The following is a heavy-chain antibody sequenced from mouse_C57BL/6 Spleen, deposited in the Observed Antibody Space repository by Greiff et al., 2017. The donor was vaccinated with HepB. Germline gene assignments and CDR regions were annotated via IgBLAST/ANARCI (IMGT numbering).Heavy chain of an antibody. CDR3: ASQGATTVVATYWYFDV. CDR2: ISSGGSYT. CDR1: GFTFSSYG. V-gene: IGHV5-6*01. D-gene: IGHD1-1*01. Sequence: EVMLVESGGDLVKPGGSLKLSCAASGFTFSSYGMSWVRQTPDKRLEWVATISSGGSYTYYPDSVKGRFTISRDNAKNTLYLQMSSLKSEDTAMYYFASQGATTVVATYWYFDVWGTGTTVTVSS. J-gene: IGHJ1*03.